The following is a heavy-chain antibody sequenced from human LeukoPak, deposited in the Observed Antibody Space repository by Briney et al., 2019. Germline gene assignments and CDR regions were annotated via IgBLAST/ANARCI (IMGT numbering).Heavy chain of an antibody. Sequence: SVKVSCKASGGTFSSYAISWVRQAPGQGLEWMGGIIPIFGTANYAQKFQGRVTITTDESTSTAYMELSSLRSEDTAVYYCARDNYYGSGSPIHWGQGTLVTVSS. D-gene: IGHD3-10*01. CDR3: ARDNYYGSGSPIH. J-gene: IGHJ4*02. CDR2: IIPIFGTA. V-gene: IGHV1-69*05. CDR1: GGTFSSYA.